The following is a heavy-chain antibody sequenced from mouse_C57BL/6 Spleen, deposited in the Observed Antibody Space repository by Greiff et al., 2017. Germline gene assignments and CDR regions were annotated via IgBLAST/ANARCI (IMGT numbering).Heavy chain of an antibody. V-gene: IGHV5-16*01. CDR1: GFTFSDSY. D-gene: IGHD2-1*01. J-gene: IGHJ4*01. CDR3: ARGIYYGNYVDYAMDY. CDR2: HNYDGSST. Sequence: EVKLMESAGGLVQPGSSMKLSCTASGFTFSDSYMAWVRPVPEKGLEWVANHNYDGSSTSYLDSLKSRFLLSSDNAKNILYLQMSSLKSEDTATYYSARGIYYGNYVDYAMDYWGQGTSGTVSS.